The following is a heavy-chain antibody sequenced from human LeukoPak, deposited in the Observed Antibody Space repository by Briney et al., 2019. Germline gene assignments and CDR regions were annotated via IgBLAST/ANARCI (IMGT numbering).Heavy chain of an antibody. CDR1: GGSISSGGYY. CDR3: ARRGETYYYYYGMDV. J-gene: IGHJ6*02. V-gene: IGHV4-31*03. Sequence: PSETLSLTCTVSGGSISSGGYYWSWIRQHPGKGLEWIGYIYYSGSTYYNPSLKSRVTISVDTSKNQFSLKLSSVTAADTAVYYCARRGETYYYYYGMDVWGQGTTVTVSS. D-gene: IGHD2-21*01. CDR2: IYYSGST.